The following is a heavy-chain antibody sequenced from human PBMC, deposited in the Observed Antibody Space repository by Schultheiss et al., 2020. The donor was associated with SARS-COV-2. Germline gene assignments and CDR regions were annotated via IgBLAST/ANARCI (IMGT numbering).Heavy chain of an antibody. J-gene: IGHJ6*02. D-gene: IGHD3-3*01. CDR1: GGSISSYY. V-gene: IGHV4-34*01. CDR3: ARVTYYDFWSGGAGYYYGMDV. CDR2: INHSGST. Sequence: SETLSLTCTVSGGSISSYYWSWIRQPPGKGLEWIGEINHSGSTNYNPSLKSRVTISVDTSKNQFSLKLSSVTAADTAVYYCARVTYYDFWSGGAGYYYGMDVWGQGTTVTVSS.